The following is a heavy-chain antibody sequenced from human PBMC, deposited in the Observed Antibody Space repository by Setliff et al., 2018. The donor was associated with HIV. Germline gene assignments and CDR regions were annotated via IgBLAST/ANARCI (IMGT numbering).Heavy chain of an antibody. Sequence: PSETLSLTCTVSGGSISSSSYYWGWIRQPPGKGLEWIGSIYYSWSTYYNPSLKSRVTISVDTSKNQFSLKLSSVTAADTAVYYCAIRGSSGWYVGGYFDYWGQGTLVTVSS. CDR1: GGSISSSSYY. CDR3: AIRGSSGWYVGGYFDY. V-gene: IGHV4-39*07. CDR2: IYYSWST. D-gene: IGHD6-19*01. J-gene: IGHJ4*02.